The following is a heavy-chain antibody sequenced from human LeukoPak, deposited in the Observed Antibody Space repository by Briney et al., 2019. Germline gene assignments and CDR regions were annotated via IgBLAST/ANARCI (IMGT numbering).Heavy chain of an antibody. CDR3: ARDDSGYSYGTFDY. D-gene: IGHD5-18*01. J-gene: IGHJ4*02. CDR1: GGSISSYY. CDR2: IYTSGST. Sequence: PSETLSLTCTASGGSISSYYWSWIRQPAGKGLEWIGRIYTSGSTNYNPSLKSRVTMSVDTSKNQFSLKLSSVTAADTAVYYCARDDSGYSYGTFDYWGQGTLVTVSS. V-gene: IGHV4-4*07.